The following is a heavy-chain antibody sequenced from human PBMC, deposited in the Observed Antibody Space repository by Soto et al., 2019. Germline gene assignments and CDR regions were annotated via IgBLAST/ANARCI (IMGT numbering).Heavy chain of an antibody. CDR1: GFTFDDYA. CDR2: ISWNSGSI. Sequence: GGSLRLSCAASGFTFDDYAMHWVRQAPGKGLEWVSGISWNSGSIGYADSVKGRFTISRDNAKNSLYLQMNSLRAEDTALYYCAKDGLEPRTTKVEYYYYYYMDVWGKGTTVTVSS. V-gene: IGHV3-9*01. CDR3: AKDGLEPRTTKVEYYYYYYMDV. J-gene: IGHJ6*03. D-gene: IGHD1-1*01.